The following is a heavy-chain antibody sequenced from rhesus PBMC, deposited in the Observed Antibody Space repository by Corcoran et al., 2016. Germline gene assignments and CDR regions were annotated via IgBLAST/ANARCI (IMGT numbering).Heavy chain of an antibody. CDR1: GGSISSSNW. CDR3: ARHDGTDWSDFDS. V-gene: IGHV4-65*01. D-gene: IGHD6S26*01. CDR2: ISGGMGTP. Sequence: QVQLQESGPGLVKPPETLSLTCAVSGGSISSSNWWSWIRQPPGKGLEWIGYISGGMGTPCNSPSLKSRAPISTDASRNRFSLKLTSGTAADTAVYYCARHDGTDWSDFDSWGQGVLVTVSS. J-gene: IGHJ4*01.